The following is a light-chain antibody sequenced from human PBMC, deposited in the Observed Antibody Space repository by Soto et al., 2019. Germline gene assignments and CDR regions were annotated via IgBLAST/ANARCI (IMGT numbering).Light chain of an antibody. CDR3: CSYAGSSTFVA. J-gene: IGLJ2*01. Sequence: QSVLTQPASVSGSPGQSVTISCTGTSNDVGRYFLVSWYQQHPGKAPKLIIFADTKRPSGVSSRFSGSKSGNTASLTISGLQTEDEADYFCCSYAGSSTFVAFGGGTKLTVL. CDR2: ADT. V-gene: IGLV2-23*02. CDR1: SNDVGRYFL.